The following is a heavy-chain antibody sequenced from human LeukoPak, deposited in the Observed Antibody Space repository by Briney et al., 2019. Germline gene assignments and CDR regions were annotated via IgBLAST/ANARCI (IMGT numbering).Heavy chain of an antibody. CDR2: INHSGSA. CDR3: ARLVPRYGSGSQSDY. V-gene: IGHV4-34*01. D-gene: IGHD3-10*01. J-gene: IGHJ4*02. Sequence: SETLSLTCAVYGGSFSGYYWSWIRQPPGKGLEWIGEINHSGSANYNPSLKSRVTISVDTSKNQFSLKLSSVTAADTAVYYCARLVPRYGSGSQSDYWGQGTLVTVSS. CDR1: GGSFSGYY.